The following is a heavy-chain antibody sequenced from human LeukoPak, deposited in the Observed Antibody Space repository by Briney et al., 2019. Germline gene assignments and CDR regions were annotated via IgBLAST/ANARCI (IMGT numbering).Heavy chain of an antibody. V-gene: IGHV4-61*01. CDR3: ASSSYAKWFDP. CDR1: GGSVSSGSYY. CDR2: IYYSGST. D-gene: IGHD3-16*01. Sequence: SETLSLTCTVSGGSVSSGSYYWSRIRQPPGKGLEWIGYIYYSGSTNYNPSLKSRVTISIDTSKNQFSLKLSSVTAADTGVYYGASSSYAKWFDPWGQGTLVTVSS. J-gene: IGHJ5*02.